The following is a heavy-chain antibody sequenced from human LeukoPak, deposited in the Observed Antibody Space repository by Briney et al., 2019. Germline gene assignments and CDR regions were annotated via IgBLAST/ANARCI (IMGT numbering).Heavy chain of an antibody. D-gene: IGHD2-15*01. CDR3: VRGNDEGGPHY. Sequence: GGSLRLSFAGSGFTFCSYWMHWVRQAPGMGLVWFSRSDRDGSRLNYANPVKGRFTISRENGKNPLFLQMNSLRPAHAAVYYCVRGNDEGGPHYWGQGPLVTVSS. J-gene: IGHJ4*02. CDR1: GFTFCSYW. CDR2: SDRDGSRL. V-gene: IGHV3-74*01.